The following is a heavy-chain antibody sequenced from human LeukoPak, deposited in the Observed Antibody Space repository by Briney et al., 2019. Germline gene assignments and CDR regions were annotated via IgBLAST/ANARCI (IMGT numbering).Heavy chain of an antibody. Sequence: ASVKVSCKASGYTFTSYGISWVRQAPGQGLEWMGIINPSGGSTSYAQKFQGRVTMTRDTSTSTVYMELSSLRSEDTAVYYCAREEQSGSLDYWGQGTLVTVSS. CDR3: AREEQSGSLDY. CDR2: INPSGGST. D-gene: IGHD1-26*01. CDR1: GYTFTSYG. J-gene: IGHJ4*02. V-gene: IGHV1-46*01.